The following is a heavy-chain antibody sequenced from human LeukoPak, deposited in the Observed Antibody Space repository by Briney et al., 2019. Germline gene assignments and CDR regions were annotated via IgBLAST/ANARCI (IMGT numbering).Heavy chain of an antibody. CDR2: LSGDGTTT. D-gene: IGHD3-22*01. Sequence: GGSLRLSCAASGFTLRAYWMYWVRRVSGKGLVCVSRLSGDGTTTNYADSVKGRFTISRDNAKNTLYLQMNSLRAEDTAVYFCARSSAYGLDYWGRGTLVTVSS. CDR1: GFTLRAYW. V-gene: IGHV3-74*01. J-gene: IGHJ4*02. CDR3: ARSSAYGLDY.